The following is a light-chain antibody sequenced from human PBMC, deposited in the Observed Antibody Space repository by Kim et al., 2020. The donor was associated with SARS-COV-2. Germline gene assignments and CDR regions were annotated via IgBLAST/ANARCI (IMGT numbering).Light chain of an antibody. CDR2: QDN. CDR3: QAWDSSTVV. Sequence: VPAGQTASISCCGDKLGDKYACWYQQKPGQSPVLVIYQDNKRTSGIPGRFSGSNSGNTATLIISGTQAMDEADYYCQAWDSSTVVFGGGTKVTVL. V-gene: IGLV3-1*01. CDR1: KLGDKY. J-gene: IGLJ2*01.